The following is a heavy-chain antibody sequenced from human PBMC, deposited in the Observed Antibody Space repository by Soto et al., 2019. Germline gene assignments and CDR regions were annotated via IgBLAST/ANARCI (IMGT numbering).Heavy chain of an antibody. CDR2: IDTADDT. V-gene: IGHV3-13*01. CDR3: AGVRFGSMEV. CDR1: GFTLDNYD. D-gene: IGHD3-10*01. J-gene: IGHJ6*02. Sequence: EVQLLESGGGLVQPGGSLRLSCAASGFTLDNYDMHWVRQGVGEGLEWVATIDTADDTYYAGSVKSRFTISRQNAKNTLYFQMISLRAGDTAVYYCAGVRFGSMEVWGHGTTVTVSS.